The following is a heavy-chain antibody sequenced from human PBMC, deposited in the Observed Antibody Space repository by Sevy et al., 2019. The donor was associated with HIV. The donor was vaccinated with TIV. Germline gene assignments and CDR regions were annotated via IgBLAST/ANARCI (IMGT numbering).Heavy chain of an antibody. CDR1: GYSFTNYW. V-gene: IGHV5-51*01. CDR3: XXXXXXXXXXXCYFDQ. CDR2: IYPGDSDT. Sequence: GESLKISCKGSGYSFTNYWIGWVRQMPGKGLEWMGIIYPGDSDTKYSPSFQGQVTISADKSISTAYLQWSSLKASDXXXXXXXXXXXXXXXXXCYFDQWGQGTLVTVSS. J-gene: IGHJ4*02.